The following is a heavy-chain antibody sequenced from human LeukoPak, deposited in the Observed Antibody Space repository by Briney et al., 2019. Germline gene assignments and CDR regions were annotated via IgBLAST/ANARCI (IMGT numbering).Heavy chain of an antibody. D-gene: IGHD3-10*01. CDR3: ARDISYGSAW. J-gene: IGHJ4*02. Sequence: GGSLRLSCAASGFTFSTYSMHWVRQAPGKGLEWVSSISSSRGFIYYADSVKGRFTISRDNAKNSLYLQMSSLRAQDTAVYYCARDISYGSAWWGQGTLVTVSS. V-gene: IGHV3-21*01. CDR1: GFTFSTYS. CDR2: ISSSRGFI.